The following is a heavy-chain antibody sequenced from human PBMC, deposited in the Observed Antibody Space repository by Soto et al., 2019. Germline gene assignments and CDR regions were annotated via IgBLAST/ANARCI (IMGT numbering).Heavy chain of an antibody. CDR2: ISSSSSTI. CDR3: ARSALSTPHYDILTGYNYYYYGMDV. J-gene: IGHJ6*02. D-gene: IGHD3-9*01. V-gene: IGHV3-48*02. CDR1: GFTFSSYS. Sequence: PGGSLRLSCAASGFTFSSYSMNWVRQAPGKGLEWVSYISSSSSTIYYADSVKGRFTISRDNAKNSLYLQMNSLRDEDTAVYYCARSALSTPHYDILTGYNYYYYGMDVWGQGTTVTVSS.